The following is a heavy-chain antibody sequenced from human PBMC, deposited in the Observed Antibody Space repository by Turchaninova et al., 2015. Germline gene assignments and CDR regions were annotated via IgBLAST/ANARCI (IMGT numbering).Heavy chain of an antibody. V-gene: IGHV3-30*18. CDR1: GFTFSSYG. CDR3: AKALITGTTVGGFDY. D-gene: IGHD1-7*01. J-gene: IGHJ4*02. Sequence: QVQLVESGGGVVRPGRSLRLSCEASGFTFSSYGMHGVRQAPGKGLEWVAVISYDGSNKYYADSVKGRFTISRDNSKNTLYLQMNSLRAEDTAVYYCAKALITGTTVGGFDYWGQGTLVTVSS. CDR2: ISYDGSNK.